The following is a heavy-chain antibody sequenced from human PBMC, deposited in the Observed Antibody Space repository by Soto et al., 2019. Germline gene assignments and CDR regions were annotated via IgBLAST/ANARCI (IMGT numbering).Heavy chain of an antibody. CDR1: GGSISSYY. V-gene: IGHV4-59*08. D-gene: IGHD1-1*01. Sequence: QVQLQESGPGLVKPSETLSLTCTVSGGSISSYYWSWIRQPPAKGLEWIGYVYYTGSTNYNPSLKSRVTISVDTSKNQFSLKLSSVTAADTAGYYCARQLANWFDPWGQGTLVTVSS. J-gene: IGHJ5*02. CDR3: ARQLANWFDP. CDR2: VYYTGST.